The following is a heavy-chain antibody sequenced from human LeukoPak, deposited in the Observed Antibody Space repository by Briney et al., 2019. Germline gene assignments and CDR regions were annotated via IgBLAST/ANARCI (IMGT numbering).Heavy chain of an antibody. V-gene: IGHV1-2*02. J-gene: IGHJ4*02. CDR1: RYTFTGYY. D-gene: IGHD3-22*01. CDR3: ARDFRANYYDSSRGDY. Sequence: ASVKVSCKASRYTFTGYYMHWVRQAPGQGLEWMGWINPNSGGTNYAQKFQGRVTMTRDTSISTAYMELSRLRSDDTAVYYCARDFRANYYDSSRGDYWGQGTLVTVSS. CDR2: INPNSGGT.